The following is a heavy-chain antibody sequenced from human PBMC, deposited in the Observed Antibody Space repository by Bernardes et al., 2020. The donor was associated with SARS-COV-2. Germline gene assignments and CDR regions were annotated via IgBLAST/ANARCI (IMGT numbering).Heavy chain of an antibody. V-gene: IGHV1-2*02. CDR1: GYSFIDYY. CDR2: INPNNGDT. Sequence: ASVKVSCKASGYSFIDYYIHWVRQTPGQGLAWMGWINPNNGDTNYAQKFEGRVTMTRDRSISSAYMELSRLRSDDTAVYYCARAVTVIRGIIEDYWGQGTLVTVSS. CDR3: ARAVTVIRGIIEDY. J-gene: IGHJ4*02. D-gene: IGHD3-10*01.